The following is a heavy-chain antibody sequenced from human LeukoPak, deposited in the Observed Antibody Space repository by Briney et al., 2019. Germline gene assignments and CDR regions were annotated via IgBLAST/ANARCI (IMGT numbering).Heavy chain of an antibody. CDR1: GGSISSGDYY. V-gene: IGHV4-30-4*01. Sequence: SETLSLTCTVSGGSISSGDYYWSWIRQPPGKGLEWIGYIYYSGSTYYNPSLKSRVTISVDTSKNQFSLKLSSVTAADTAVYYCARLKTESYYYYYMDVWGKGTTVTVSS. CDR3: ARLKTESYYYYYMDV. D-gene: IGHD1-1*01. J-gene: IGHJ6*03. CDR2: IYYSGST.